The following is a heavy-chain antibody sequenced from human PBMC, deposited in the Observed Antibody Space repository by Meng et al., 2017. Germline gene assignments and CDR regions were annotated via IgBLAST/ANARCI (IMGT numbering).Heavy chain of an antibody. V-gene: IGHV1-2*06. J-gene: IGHJ4*02. Sequence: QVPLVRSGGEVKKPGASVMVSCKASGYTFTGYYMHWVRQAPGQGLEWMGRINPNGGGTNYAQKFQGRVTMTRDTSISTAYMELSRLISDDTAVYYCARDSATGDFWGQGTLVTVSS. CDR1: GYTFTGYY. CDR2: INPNGGGT. CDR3: ARDSATGDF. D-gene: IGHD5-12*01.